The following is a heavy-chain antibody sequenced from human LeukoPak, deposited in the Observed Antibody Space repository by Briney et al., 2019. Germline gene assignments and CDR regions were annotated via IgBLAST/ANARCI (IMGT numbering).Heavy chain of an antibody. Sequence: KPSETLSLTCTVSGGSISSYYWSWIRQPAGKGLEWIGRIYTSGSTNCNPSLKSRVTMSVDTSKNQFSLKLSSVTAADTAVYYCAREGEVVVAPHYGMDVWGQGTTVTVSS. CDR3: AREGEVVVAPHYGMDV. D-gene: IGHD2-15*01. CDR2: IYTSGST. V-gene: IGHV4-4*07. J-gene: IGHJ6*02. CDR1: GGSISSYY.